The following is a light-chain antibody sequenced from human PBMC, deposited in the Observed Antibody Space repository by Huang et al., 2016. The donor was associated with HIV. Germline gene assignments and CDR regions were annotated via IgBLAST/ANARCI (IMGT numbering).Light chain of an antibody. Sequence: EIVMTQSPATLSVSPGKRATLSCRASQSVSSNLAWYQQKPGQVPRLLIDGASTWATGIPARLSGSGSGTEFTLTSRRLQSEDFAVYYCQQYKKWATFGHGTKVDIK. J-gene: IGKJ3*01. CDR1: QSVSSN. CDR3: QQYKKWAT. V-gene: IGKV3-15*01. CDR2: GAS.